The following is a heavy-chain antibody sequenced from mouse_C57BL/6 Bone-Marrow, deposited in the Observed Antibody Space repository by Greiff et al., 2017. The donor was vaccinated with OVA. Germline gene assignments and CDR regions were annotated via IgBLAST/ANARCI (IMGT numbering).Heavy chain of an antibody. V-gene: IGHV1-59*01. CDR3: GHYDAMDY. CDR2: IDPSDSYT. J-gene: IGHJ4*01. Sequence: QVQLQQPGAELVRPGTSVKLSCKASGYTFTSYWMHWVKQRPGQGLEWIGVIDPSDSYTNYNQKFKGKATLTVYTSSSTAYMQLSSLTSEDSAVYYCGHYDAMDYWGQGTSVTVSS. D-gene: IGHD1-1*02. CDR1: GYTFTSYW.